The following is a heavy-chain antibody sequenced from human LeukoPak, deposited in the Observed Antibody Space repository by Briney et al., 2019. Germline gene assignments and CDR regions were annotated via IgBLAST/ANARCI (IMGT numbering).Heavy chain of an antibody. V-gene: IGHV3-53*01. J-gene: IGHJ3*02. Sequence: GGSLRLSCAASGFTFSNAWMSWVRQAPGKGLEWVSVIYSGGSTYYADSVKGRFTISRDNSKNTLYLQMNSLRAEDTAVYYCARDTYYYDSSGYLEVGSDAFDIWGQGTMVTVSS. CDR2: IYSGGST. D-gene: IGHD3-22*01. CDR1: GFTFSNAW. CDR3: ARDTYYYDSSGYLEVGSDAFDI.